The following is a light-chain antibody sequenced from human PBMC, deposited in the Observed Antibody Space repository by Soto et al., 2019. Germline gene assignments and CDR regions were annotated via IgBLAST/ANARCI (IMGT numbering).Light chain of an antibody. CDR3: QQYGSSSWT. Sequence: EIVLTQSPGTLYLSPGERATLSCRASQSVSSSYLAWYQQKPGQAPRLLIYGASSRATGIPDRFSGSGSGTDCTLTISRLEPEDFAVYYCQQYGSSSWTFGQGTKVDIK. CDR2: GAS. V-gene: IGKV3-20*01. CDR1: QSVSSSY. J-gene: IGKJ1*01.